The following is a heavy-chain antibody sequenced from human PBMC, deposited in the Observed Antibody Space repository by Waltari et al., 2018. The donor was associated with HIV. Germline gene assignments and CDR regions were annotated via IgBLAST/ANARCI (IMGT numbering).Heavy chain of an antibody. V-gene: IGHV3-49*04. CDR2: IRSKAYGGTT. CDR3: TRDVYDSSSCDY. CDR1: GFTFGDYA. D-gene: IGHD6-13*01. J-gene: IGHJ4*02. Sequence: EVQLVESGGGLVQPGRSLRLSCTASGFTFGDYAMSWVRQAPGKGLEWGGFIRSKAYGGTTEYAASVKGRFTISRDDSKSIAYLQMNSLKTEDTAVYYCTRDVYDSSSCDYWGQGTLVTVSS.